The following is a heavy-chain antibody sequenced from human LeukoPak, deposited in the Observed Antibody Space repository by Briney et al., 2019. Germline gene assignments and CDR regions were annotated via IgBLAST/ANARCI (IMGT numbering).Heavy chain of an antibody. CDR3: SRTSGRNGGLFDY. CDR2: IYSSGSD. D-gene: IGHD1-26*01. CDR1: GGSISSYY. Sequence: SETLSLTCTVSGGSISSYYWSWIRQPAGKGLEWIGRIYSSGSDNYNPSLKNRFTMSLDTSRSQCSLNLRSVTAADTAVYFCSRTSGRNGGLFDYWGQGILVTVSS. J-gene: IGHJ4*02. V-gene: IGHV4-4*07.